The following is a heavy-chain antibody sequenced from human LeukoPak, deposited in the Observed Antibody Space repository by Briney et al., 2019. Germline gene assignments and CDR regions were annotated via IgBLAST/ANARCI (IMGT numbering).Heavy chain of an antibody. Sequence: ASVKVSCKASGYTFTSYDINWVRQATGQGLEWMGWMNPNSGNTGYAQKFQGRVTMTRNTSIRTAYMELSSLRSEDTAVYYCARSPVLILWDGGWFDPRGQGTLVTVSS. V-gene: IGHV1-8*01. CDR3: ARSPVLILWDGGWFDP. CDR2: MNPNSGNT. D-gene: IGHD2-21*01. CDR1: GYTFTSYD. J-gene: IGHJ5*02.